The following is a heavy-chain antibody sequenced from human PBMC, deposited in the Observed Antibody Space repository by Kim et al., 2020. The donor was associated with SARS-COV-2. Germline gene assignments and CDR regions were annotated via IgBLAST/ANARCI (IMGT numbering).Heavy chain of an antibody. V-gene: IGHV7-4-1*02. CDR3: ARDDRITLSREGYFDI. J-gene: IGHJ2*01. CDR2: INTNTGNP. D-gene: IGHD3-10*01. Sequence: ASVKVSCKASGYTFSSYAINWVRQAPGQGLEWMGWINTNTGNPTYAQGFTGRFVFSLDTSVSTAYLQIRSLTPGDTAVYYCARDDRITLSREGYFDIWGRGTLITVSS. CDR1: GYTFSSYA.